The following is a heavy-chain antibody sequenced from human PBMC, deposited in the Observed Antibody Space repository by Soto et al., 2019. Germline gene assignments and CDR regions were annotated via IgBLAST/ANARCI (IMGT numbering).Heavy chain of an antibody. V-gene: IGHV3-21*01. CDR3: ARTDYDDYVRGAFDI. J-gene: IGHJ3*02. CDR1: GFTFSSHN. Sequence: EVQLVESGGGLVKPGGSLRLSCAASGFTFSSHNMNWVRQAPGKGLEWVSCISGSSSYIFYADSVKGRFTISRDNAKNSLYLQMNSLRVEDTAVYYCARTDYDDYVRGAFDIWGQGTMVTVSS. CDR2: ISGSSSYI. D-gene: IGHD4-17*01.